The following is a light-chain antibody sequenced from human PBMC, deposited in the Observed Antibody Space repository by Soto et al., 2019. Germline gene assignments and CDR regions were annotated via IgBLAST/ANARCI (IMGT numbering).Light chain of an antibody. CDR3: QRYNSNSRT. CDR1: QNVNSW. V-gene: IGKV1-5*01. Sequence: DIQMTQSPSTLSASVGDRVTITCRASQNVNSWVAWYQQKPGKAPKFLIYDASNLESGVPSRFSGRGSGTEFTLTISSLQPDDCATYYCQRYNSNSRTFGQGTSV. J-gene: IGKJ1*01. CDR2: DAS.